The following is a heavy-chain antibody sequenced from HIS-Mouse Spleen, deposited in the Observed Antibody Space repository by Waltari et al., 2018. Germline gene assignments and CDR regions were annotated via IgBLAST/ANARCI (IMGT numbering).Heavy chain of an antibody. Sequence: QLQLQESGPGLVKPSETLSLTCTVSGGSISSSSYYWGWIRQPPGKGLEWIGSIDYIGSTYYNPSLKSRVTISVDTSKNQFSLKLSSVTAADTAVYYCAREIPYSSSWYDWYFDLWGRGTLVTVSS. V-gene: IGHV4-39*07. J-gene: IGHJ2*01. CDR1: GGSISSSSYY. CDR2: IDYIGST. CDR3: AREIPYSSSWYDWYFDL. D-gene: IGHD6-13*01.